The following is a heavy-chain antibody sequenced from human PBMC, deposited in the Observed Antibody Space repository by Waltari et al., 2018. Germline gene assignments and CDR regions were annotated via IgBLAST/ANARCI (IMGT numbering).Heavy chain of an antibody. J-gene: IGHJ6*03. CDR3: ARLRGYSSSGDYYYYMDV. D-gene: IGHD6-6*01. CDR1: GYSFTSYW. CDR2: IYPGDSAT. Sequence: EVQLVQSGAEVKKPGESLKISCKGSGYSFTSYWIGWVRQMPGKGLEWMGIIYPGDSATEYSPSFQGPVTISADKSISTAYLQWSSLKASDTAMYYCARLRGYSSSGDYYYYMDVWGKGTTVTVSS. V-gene: IGHV5-51*01.